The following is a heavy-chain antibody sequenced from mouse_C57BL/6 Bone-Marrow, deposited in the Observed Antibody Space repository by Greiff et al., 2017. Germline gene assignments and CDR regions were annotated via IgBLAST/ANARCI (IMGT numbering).Heavy chain of an antibody. V-gene: IGHV1-81*01. J-gene: IGHJ3*01. CDR1: GYTFTSYG. CDR3: ARRRYSKYEFAY. D-gene: IGHD2-5*01. Sequence: VKLQESGAELARPGASVKLSCKASGYTFTSYGIRWVKQRTGQGLEWMGEIYPRSGNTYYNEKFKGKATLTADKSSSTAYMELRSLTSEDSAVYFCARRRYSKYEFAYWGQGTLVTVSA. CDR2: IYPRSGNT.